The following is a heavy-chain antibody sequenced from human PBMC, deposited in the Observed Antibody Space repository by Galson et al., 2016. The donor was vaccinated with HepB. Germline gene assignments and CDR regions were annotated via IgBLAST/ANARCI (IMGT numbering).Heavy chain of an antibody. CDR3: ARGLREDPPDQ. J-gene: IGHJ5*02. CDR2: IIPTFDST. V-gene: IGHV1-69*19. Sequence: VRQAPGQGLEWMGGIIPTFDSTTYAQKFQGRVTLTADESTTTVYMELRSLRSDDTAVYYCARGLREDPPDQWGQGTLVIVSS. D-gene: IGHD2-21*01.